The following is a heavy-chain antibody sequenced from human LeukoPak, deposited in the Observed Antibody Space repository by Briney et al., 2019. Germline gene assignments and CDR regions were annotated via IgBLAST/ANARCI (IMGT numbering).Heavy chain of an antibody. Sequence: SETLSLTCTVSGVSITSYKWSWLRQSPGKGLEWIGFISTSGRTDYNPSLTSRVSMLVDTSKSQVSLRLSSVTAEDTAVYYCATSYDNKIVPYDCWGQGVLVTVSS. CDR1: GVSITSYK. J-gene: IGHJ4*02. CDR3: ATSYDNKIVPYDC. D-gene: IGHD3-9*01. V-gene: IGHV4-4*09. CDR2: ISTSGRT.